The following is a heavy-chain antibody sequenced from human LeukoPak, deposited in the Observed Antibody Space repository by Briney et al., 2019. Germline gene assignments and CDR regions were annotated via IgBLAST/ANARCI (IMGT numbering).Heavy chain of an antibody. Sequence: ASVKVSCKASVYTFTNYVMDWVRQSPGQGLEWRGITLPRGGTTGSAHKFHGRISMTTDMSTRTLYMELSSLESEATAVSYCARRDSVGACYSNWFAPSGQGTLVTVYS. CDR2: TLPRGGTT. V-gene: IGHV1-46*01. CDR1: VYTFTNYV. CDR3: ARRDSVGACYSNWFAP. D-gene: IGHD2-15*01. J-gene: IGHJ5*02.